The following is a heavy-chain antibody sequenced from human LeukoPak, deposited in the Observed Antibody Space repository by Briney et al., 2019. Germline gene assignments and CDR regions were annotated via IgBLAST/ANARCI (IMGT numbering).Heavy chain of an antibody. V-gene: IGHV3-74*03. Sequence: GGSLRLSCEASGFTFSGSWMHWVRQAPGKGLVWVSRIDTNAKTTTYADSVKGRFTISRDNAENSLYLQMNSLRAEDTAVYYCARGHNSSSSGFYYYYMDVWGKGTTVTVSS. D-gene: IGHD6-6*01. CDR3: ARGHNSSSSGFYYYYMDV. J-gene: IGHJ6*03. CDR2: IDTNAKTT. CDR1: GFTFSGSW.